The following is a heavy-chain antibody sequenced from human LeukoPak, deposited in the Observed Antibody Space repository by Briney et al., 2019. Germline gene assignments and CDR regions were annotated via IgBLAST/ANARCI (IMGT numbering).Heavy chain of an antibody. J-gene: IGHJ4*02. CDR1: GFTFSSYW. V-gene: IGHV3-74*01. CDR2: INPGGSSI. Sequence: GGSLRLSCAASGFTFSSYWMHWVRQVPGKGLVWVARINPGGSSITYADSVRGRFTISRDNAKNTLYLQMDSLRAEDTGVYYCAGSNQADDYWGQETLVTVSS. D-gene: IGHD1-14*01. CDR3: AGSNQADDY.